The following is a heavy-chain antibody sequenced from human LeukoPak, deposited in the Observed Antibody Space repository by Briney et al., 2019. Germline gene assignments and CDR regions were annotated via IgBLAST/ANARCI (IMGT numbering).Heavy chain of an antibody. CDR1: GGTFSSYA. CDR2: IIPIFGTA. Sequence: ASVKVSCKASGGTFSSYAISWVRQAPGQGLEWMGGIIPIFGTANYAQKFQGRVTITADESTSTAYTELSSLRSEDTAVYYCAREYGSGSYFDYWGQGTLVTVSS. V-gene: IGHV1-69*13. CDR3: AREYGSGSYFDY. J-gene: IGHJ4*02. D-gene: IGHD3-10*01.